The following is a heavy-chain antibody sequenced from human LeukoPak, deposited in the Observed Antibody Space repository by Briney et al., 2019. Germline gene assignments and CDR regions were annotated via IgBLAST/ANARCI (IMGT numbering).Heavy chain of an antibody. CDR1: GGSISSGDYY. CDR2: IYYSGST. Sequence: PSETLSLTCTVSGGSISSGDYYWSWIRQPPGKGLEWIGYIYYSGSTYYNPSLKSRVTISVDTSKNQFSLKLSSVTAADTAVYYCVRGRRFLQWLLDQWGQGTLVTVSS. CDR3: VRGRRFLQWLLDQ. J-gene: IGHJ4*02. D-gene: IGHD3-3*01. V-gene: IGHV4-30-4*08.